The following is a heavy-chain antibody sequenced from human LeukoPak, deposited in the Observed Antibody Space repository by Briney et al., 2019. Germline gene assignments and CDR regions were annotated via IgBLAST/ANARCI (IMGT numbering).Heavy chain of an antibody. CDR3: AKDHAAAAGTHYDY. Sequence: PGRSLRLSCAASGFTFDDYAMHWVRQAPGKGLEWASGISWNSGSIGYADSVKGRFTISRDNAKNSLYLQMNSLRAEDTALYYCAKDHAAAAGTHYDYWGQGTLVTVSS. D-gene: IGHD6-13*01. CDR1: GFTFDDYA. CDR2: ISWNSGSI. V-gene: IGHV3-9*01. J-gene: IGHJ4*02.